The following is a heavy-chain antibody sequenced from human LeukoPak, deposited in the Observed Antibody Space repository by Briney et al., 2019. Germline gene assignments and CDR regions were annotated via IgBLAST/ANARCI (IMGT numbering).Heavy chain of an antibody. CDR1: NVSISSGSHY. V-gene: IGHV4-61*02. CDR3: ASDHSGWLGLGY. CDR2: IYAGGRS. D-gene: IGHD6-19*01. J-gene: IGHJ4*02. Sequence: SETLSLTCTVSNVSISSGSHYWNWIRQPAGKGLEWIGRIYAGGRSNYNPSLRSRVTISVDTSKNQFSLRLSSVTATDTGVYYCASDHSGWLGLGYWGQGTLVSVSS.